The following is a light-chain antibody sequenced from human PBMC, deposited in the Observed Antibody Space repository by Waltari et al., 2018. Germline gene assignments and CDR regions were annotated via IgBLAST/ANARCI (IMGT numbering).Light chain of an antibody. J-gene: IGKJ4*01. V-gene: IGKV3D-11*01. Sequence: EIVLTQSPANLSLSPGERATLSCRASQDIDDLLTWFQQRPGQVPRLLIYGASNRAADIPARFSGSGSGKGFILTISSLEPEDFAVYYWQQRINWPLTFGGGTTVDIK. CDR3: QQRINWPLT. CDR2: GAS. CDR1: QDIDDL.